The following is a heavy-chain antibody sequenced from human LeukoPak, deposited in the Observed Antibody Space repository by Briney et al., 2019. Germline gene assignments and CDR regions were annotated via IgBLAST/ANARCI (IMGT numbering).Heavy chain of an antibody. CDR3: ARQGTSGGWTTDAFDI. V-gene: IGHV4-59*08. Sequence: PSETLSLTCTVSGGSISRYYWSWIRQPPGKGLEWIGYISYSGSTNYNPSLKSRVTISVDTSQNQFSLKLSSVTAADTAVYYCARQGTSGGWTTDAFDIWGQGTMVTVSS. CDR2: ISYSGST. J-gene: IGHJ3*02. D-gene: IGHD6-19*01. CDR1: GGSISRYY.